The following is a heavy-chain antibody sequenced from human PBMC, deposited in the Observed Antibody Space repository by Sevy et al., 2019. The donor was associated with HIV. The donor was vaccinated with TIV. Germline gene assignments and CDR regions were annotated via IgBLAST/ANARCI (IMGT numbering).Heavy chain of an antibody. CDR1: GFTFSSHW. CDR3: ARDTGGIGMDV. J-gene: IGHJ6*02. D-gene: IGHD6-13*01. Sequence: GGSLRLSCAVSGFTFSSHWMSWVRQAPGKGLEWVANINRDGNNKHYVDSVKGRFTISRDNAKNSLSLQMNSLRAEDTAVYYCARDTGGIGMDVWGQGTTVTVSS. CDR2: INRDGNNK. V-gene: IGHV3-7*01.